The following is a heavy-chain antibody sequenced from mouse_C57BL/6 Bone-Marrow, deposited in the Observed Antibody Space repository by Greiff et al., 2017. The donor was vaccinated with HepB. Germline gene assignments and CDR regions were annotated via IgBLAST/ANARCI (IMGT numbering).Heavy chain of an antibody. Sequence: EVQGVESGGGLVQPKGSLKLSCAASGFTFNTYAMHWVRQAPGKGLEWVARIRSKSSNYATYYADSVKDRFTISRDDSQSMLYLQMNNLKTEDTAMYYCVRDQDYYGSSPWFAYWGQGTLVTVSA. J-gene: IGHJ3*01. V-gene: IGHV10-3*01. CDR3: VRDQDYYGSSPWFAY. D-gene: IGHD1-1*01. CDR2: IRSKSSNYAT. CDR1: GFTFNTYA.